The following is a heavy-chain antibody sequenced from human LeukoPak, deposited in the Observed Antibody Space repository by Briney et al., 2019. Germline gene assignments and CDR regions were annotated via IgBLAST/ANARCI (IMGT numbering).Heavy chain of an antibody. V-gene: IGHV3-23*01. J-gene: IGHJ6*02. CDR2: ISGSGGST. Sequence: PAGSLTLSCAASGFTFSSYAMSWVRQAPGKGLEWVAAISGSGGSTYYADSVKGRFTISRDNSKNTLYLQMNSLRAEDAAVYYCAKDSYYGSSNPGDVWGQGTTVTVSS. CDR3: AKDSYYGSSNPGDV. CDR1: GFTFSSYA. D-gene: IGHD3-10*01.